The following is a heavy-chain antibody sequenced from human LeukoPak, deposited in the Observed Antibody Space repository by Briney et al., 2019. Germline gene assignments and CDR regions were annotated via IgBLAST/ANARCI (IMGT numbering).Heavy chain of an antibody. D-gene: IGHD6-13*01. CDR1: GFTFRSYS. V-gene: IGHV3-21*01. CDR3: ARGDWDSSSSLGYAFDI. Sequence: PGGSLRLSCAASGFTFRSYSMNWVRQAPGKGLEWVSAIDPSSTYIYYADSVKGRFTISRDNAQNSLYLQMNSLRAEDTAVYYCARGDWDSSSSLGYAFDIWGQGTMVTVSS. CDR2: IDPSSTYI. J-gene: IGHJ3*02.